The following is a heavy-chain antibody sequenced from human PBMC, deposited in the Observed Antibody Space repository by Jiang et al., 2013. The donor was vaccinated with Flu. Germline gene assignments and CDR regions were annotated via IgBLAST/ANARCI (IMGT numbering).Heavy chain of an antibody. CDR2: ISYDGSNK. Sequence: QLLESGGGLVQPGGSLRLSCAASGFTFSSYGMHWVRQAPGKGLEWVAVISYDGSNKYYADSVKGRFTISRDNSKNTLYLQMNSLRAEDTAVYYCAKARELPKLDYWGQGTLVTVSS. V-gene: IGHV3-30*18. CDR1: GFTFSSYG. J-gene: IGHJ4*02. D-gene: IGHD1-7*01. CDR3: AKARELPKLDY.